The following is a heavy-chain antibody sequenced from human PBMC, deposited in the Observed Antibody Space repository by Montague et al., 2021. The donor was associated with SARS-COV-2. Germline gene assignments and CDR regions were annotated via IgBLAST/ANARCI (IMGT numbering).Heavy chain of an antibody. CDR1: GFTFSSYA. CDR3: AKGLSSGSYYSSYFDY. J-gene: IGHJ4*02. Sequence: SLRLSCAVSGFTFSSYAMSWVRQAPGKGLEWASVISGSGGSTYYADSVKGRFTISRDNSKNTLYLQMNSLRAEDTAVYYCAKGLSSGSYYSSYFDYWGQGTLVTVSS. CDR2: ISGSGGST. V-gene: IGHV3-23*01. D-gene: IGHD3-10*01.